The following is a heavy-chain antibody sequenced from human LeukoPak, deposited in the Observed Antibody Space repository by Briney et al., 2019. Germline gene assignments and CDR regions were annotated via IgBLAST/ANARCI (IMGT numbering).Heavy chain of an antibody. CDR2: ISYDGSNK. V-gene: IGHV3-30*18. D-gene: IGHD7-27*01. CDR1: GFTFSSYG. Sequence: GGSLRLSCAASGFTFSSYGMHWVRQAPGKGLEWVAVISYDGSNKYYADSVKGRFTISRDNSKNTLYLQMNSLRAEDTAVYYCAKGPNWVSLEDAFDNWGQGTMVTVSS. J-gene: IGHJ3*02. CDR3: AKGPNWVSLEDAFDN.